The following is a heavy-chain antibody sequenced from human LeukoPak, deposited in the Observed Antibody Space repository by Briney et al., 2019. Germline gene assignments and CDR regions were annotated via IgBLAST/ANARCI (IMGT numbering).Heavy chain of an antibody. Sequence: GGALKLSCAASGFPFSDYWMNWVRPAPGKGLEGVAIKKQDGSEKLHGDSVKGRFTISRDNAKSSLYLQINSLRAEDTAMYYCVSGIGWLPDYWGQGTPVTVSS. CDR2: KKQDGSEK. CDR1: GFPFSDYW. J-gene: IGHJ4*02. D-gene: IGHD6-19*01. V-gene: IGHV3-7*03. CDR3: VSGIGWLPDY.